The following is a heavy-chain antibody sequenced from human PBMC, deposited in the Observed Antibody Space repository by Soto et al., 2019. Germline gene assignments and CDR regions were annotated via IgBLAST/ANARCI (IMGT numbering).Heavy chain of an antibody. CDR3: AIRMYSTRWYYLDY. J-gene: IGHJ4*02. CDR1: GFTVSSYA. V-gene: IGHV3-23*01. Sequence: EMQLLESGGGLVQAGGSLRLSCAASGFTVSSYALNWVRQAPGKGLEWVSGISASTYYADSVKGRFTISRDTSKNTLYLQINSLRAEDTAIYFCAIRMYSTRWYYLDYWGQGTLVTFSS. CDR2: ISAST. D-gene: IGHD6-13*01.